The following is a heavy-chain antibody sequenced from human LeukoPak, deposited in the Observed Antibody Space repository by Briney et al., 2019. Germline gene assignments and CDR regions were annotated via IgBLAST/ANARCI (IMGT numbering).Heavy chain of an antibody. Sequence: PSETLSLTCSVSGGSISSYYWSWIRQPPGKGLEWIGYIYYSGTTNHNPSLTSRVTMSVDLSNSQFSLRLSSVTAADTAVYYCAGSPCGSTNCPNLICNWFDPLGQGTLVTVPS. V-gene: IGHV4-59*08. CDR2: IYYSGTT. CDR3: AGSPCGSTNCPNLICNWFDP. D-gene: IGHD2-2*01. J-gene: IGHJ5*02. CDR1: GGSISSYY.